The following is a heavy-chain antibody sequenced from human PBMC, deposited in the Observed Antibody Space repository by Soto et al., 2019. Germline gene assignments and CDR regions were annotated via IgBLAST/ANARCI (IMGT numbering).Heavy chain of an antibody. CDR3: ARASGP. CDR1: GGSISSGGYY. Sequence: QVQLQESGPGLVKPSQTLSLTCTVSGGSISSGGYYWSWVRQHPGKGLEWIGYIYYSGSTYYNPSLKTRGTITLHMSQNHCSLQPCFVTAADTDVYYCARASGPWGQGTLVTVSS. V-gene: IGHV4-31*03. CDR2: IYYSGST. J-gene: IGHJ5*02.